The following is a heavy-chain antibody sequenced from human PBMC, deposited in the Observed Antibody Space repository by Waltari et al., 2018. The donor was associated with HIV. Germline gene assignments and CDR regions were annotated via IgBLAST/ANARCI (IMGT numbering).Heavy chain of an antibody. V-gene: IGHV4-4*02. J-gene: IGHJ4*02. CDR2: IYHSGST. D-gene: IGHD6-13*01. CDR1: GGSISSSNW. CDR3: ARVGAAAGKAKYYFDY. Sequence: QVQLQESGPGLVKPSGPLSLTCAVSGGSISSSNWWSWVRQPPGKGLEWIGEIYHSGSTNDNPSLKSRVTISVDKSKNQFSLKLSSVTAADTAVYYCARVGAAAGKAKYYFDYWGQGTLVTVSS.